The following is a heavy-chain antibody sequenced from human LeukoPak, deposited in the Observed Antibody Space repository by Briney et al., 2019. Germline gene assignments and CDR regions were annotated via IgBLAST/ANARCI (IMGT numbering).Heavy chain of an antibody. J-gene: IGHJ6*03. Sequence: SETLSLTCAVYGGSFSGYYWSWIRQPPGKGLEWIGEINHSGSTNYNPSLKSRVTISVDTSKNQFSLKLSSVTAADTAVYYCARGRASWPGVGYYYMDVWGKGTTVTVSS. D-gene: IGHD2-2*01. CDR1: GGSFSGYY. V-gene: IGHV4-34*01. CDR3: ARGRASWPGVGYYYMDV. CDR2: INHSGST.